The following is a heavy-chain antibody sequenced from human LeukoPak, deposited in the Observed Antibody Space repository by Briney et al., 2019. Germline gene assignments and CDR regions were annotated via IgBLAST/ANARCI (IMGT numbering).Heavy chain of an antibody. Sequence: GGSLRLSCAASGFTFSDFDMHRVRQATGRGLEWVSSIASAGDTYYVGSVRGRFTISRENAKNSLYLQMNSLRAGDTAVYYCVRGGHIGFDYWGRGTLVTVS. D-gene: IGHD2-21*01. CDR1: GFTFSDFD. CDR2: IASAGDT. J-gene: IGHJ4*02. CDR3: VRGGHIGFDY. V-gene: IGHV3-13*04.